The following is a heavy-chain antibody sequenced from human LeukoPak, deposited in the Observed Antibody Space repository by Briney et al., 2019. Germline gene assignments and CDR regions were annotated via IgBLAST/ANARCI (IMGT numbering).Heavy chain of an antibody. J-gene: IGHJ3*02. CDR3: AKSGSSGYYDAFDI. CDR2: IGGSGGRI. D-gene: IGHD3-22*01. V-gene: IGHV3-23*01. Sequence: GGSLRLSCAASGFTFSSYGMSWVRQAPGKGLEWVSAIGGSGGRIYYADSVKGRFTISRDNSKNTLYLQVNSLRAEDTAVYYCAKSGSSGYYDAFDIWGQGTMVTVSS. CDR1: GFTFSSYG.